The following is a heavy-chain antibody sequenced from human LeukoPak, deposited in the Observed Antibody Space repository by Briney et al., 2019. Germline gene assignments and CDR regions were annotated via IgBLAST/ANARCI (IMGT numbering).Heavy chain of an antibody. Sequence: PSETLSLTCTVSGGSISSSSYYWGWIRQPPGKGLEWIGSIYYSGSTYYNPSLKSRVTISIDTSKNQFSLKLSSVTAADTAVYYCARVKEYYYDSSDYYYLGYFDYWGQGTLVTVSS. CDR1: GGSISSSSYY. CDR3: ARVKEYYYDSSDYYYLGYFDY. J-gene: IGHJ4*02. CDR2: IYYSGST. D-gene: IGHD3-22*01. V-gene: IGHV4-39*01.